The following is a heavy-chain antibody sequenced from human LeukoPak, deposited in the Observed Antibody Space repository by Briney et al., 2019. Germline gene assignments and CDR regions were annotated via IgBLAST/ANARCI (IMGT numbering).Heavy chain of an antibody. CDR3: ARDRNPSSSWYWFDP. CDR1: GYTFSSYY. D-gene: IGHD6-13*01. J-gene: IGHJ5*02. CDR2: INPSGGST. V-gene: IGHV1-46*01. Sequence: ASVKVSCKASGYTFSSYYMHWVRQAPGQGLEWMGIINPSGGSTSYAQKFQGRVTMTRDTSTSTVYMELSSLRSEDTAVYYCARDRNPSSSWYWFDPWGQGTLVTVSS.